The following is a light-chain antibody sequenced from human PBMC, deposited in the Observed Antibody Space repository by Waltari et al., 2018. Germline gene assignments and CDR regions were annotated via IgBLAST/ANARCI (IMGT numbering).Light chain of an antibody. CDR3: AAWDDSRGV. J-gene: IGLJ3*02. CDR2: KND. V-gene: IGLV1-47*01. CDR1: SSHIGTNY. Sequence: QSVLTQPPSASGTPGQRVTISCSGRSSHIGTNYVYWYQQLPGTAPKLLIYKNDQRPSGVPDRFSGSKSGTSASLAISGLRSEDESTYYCAAWDDSRGVFGGGTKLTVL.